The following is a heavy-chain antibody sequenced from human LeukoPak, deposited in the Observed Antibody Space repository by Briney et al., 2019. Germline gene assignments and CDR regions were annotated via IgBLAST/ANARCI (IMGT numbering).Heavy chain of an antibody. V-gene: IGHV3-74*01. J-gene: IGHJ4*02. CDR3: ARGATYAYYQDY. CDR2: IKYDASST. D-gene: IGHD1-26*01. Sequence: HPGGSLRLSCADSGFTFGSHWMHWVRQAPGKGLVWVSRIKYDASSTSYADSVKGRFTISRDNAKNTLYLQMNSLRAADTAVYYCARGATYAYYQDYWGQGTLVTVSS. CDR1: GFTFGSHW.